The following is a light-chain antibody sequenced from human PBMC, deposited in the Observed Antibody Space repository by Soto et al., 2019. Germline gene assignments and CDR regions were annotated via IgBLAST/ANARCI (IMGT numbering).Light chain of an antibody. CDR1: TGTVTSGHL. CDR2: DTA. V-gene: IGLV7-46*01. J-gene: IGLJ3*02. CDR3: MLLFSGAWV. Sequence: QAVVTQEPSLTLSPGGTVTLTCGSSTGTVTSGHLPYWFHQRPGQAPVTLIYDTANRHSWTPARFSGSLLGDKAALTLTGAQPEDEGEYYCMLLFSGAWVFGGGTQLTVL.